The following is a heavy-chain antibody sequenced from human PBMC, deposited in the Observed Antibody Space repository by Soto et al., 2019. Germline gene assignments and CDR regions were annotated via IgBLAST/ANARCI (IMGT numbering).Heavy chain of an antibody. CDR2: INAGNGNT. D-gene: IGHD3-9*01. Sequence: ASVKVSCKASGYTFTSYAMHWVRQAPGQRLEWMGWINAGNGNTKYSQKFQGRVTITRDTSASTAYMELSSLRSEDTAVYYCARDPDILTAHYFDYWGQGTLVTVSS. CDR1: GYTFTSYA. CDR3: ARDPDILTAHYFDY. V-gene: IGHV1-3*01. J-gene: IGHJ4*02.